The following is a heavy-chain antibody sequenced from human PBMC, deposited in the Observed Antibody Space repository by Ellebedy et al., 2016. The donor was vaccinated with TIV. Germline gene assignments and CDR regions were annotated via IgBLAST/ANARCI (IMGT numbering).Heavy chain of an antibody. CDR2: IYYSGST. V-gene: IGHV4-61*08. D-gene: IGHD3-10*01. CDR1: GGSISSGDYY. J-gene: IGHJ5*02. Sequence: SETLSLTXTVSGGSISSGDYYWSWIRQPPGKGLEWIGYIYYSGSTNYNPSLKSRVTISVDTSKNQFSLKLSSVTAADTAVYYCARSPSMVRGVIGGWFDPWGQGTLVTVSS. CDR3: ARSPSMVRGVIGGWFDP.